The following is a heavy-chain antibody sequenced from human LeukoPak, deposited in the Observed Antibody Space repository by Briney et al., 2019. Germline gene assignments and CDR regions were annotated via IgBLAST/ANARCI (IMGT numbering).Heavy chain of an antibody. V-gene: IGHV4-34*01. J-gene: IGHJ1*01. CDR1: GGSFSGYY. Sequence: SETLSLTCAVYGGSFSGYYWSWIRQPPGKGLKWIGEINHSGSTNYNPSLKSRVTISVDTFKNQFSLKLSSVTAADTAVYYCARRGAVVINRYFQHWGQGTLVTVSS. D-gene: IGHD3-22*01. CDR2: INHSGST. CDR3: ARRGAVVINRYFQH.